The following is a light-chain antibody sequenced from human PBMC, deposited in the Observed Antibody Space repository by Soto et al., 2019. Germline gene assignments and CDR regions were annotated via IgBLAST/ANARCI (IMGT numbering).Light chain of an antibody. V-gene: IGLV2-14*01. CDR2: EVS. CDR3: SSYRTGGPFV. CDR1: SSDVGGYNY. Sequence: ALTQPASVSGSPGQSIAISCTGTSSDVGGYNYVSWYQQLPGKAPKLLISEVSNRPSGVSHRFSGSKSGNTASLTISGLQAEDEADYYCSSYRTGGPFVFGTGTKVTDL. J-gene: IGLJ1*01.